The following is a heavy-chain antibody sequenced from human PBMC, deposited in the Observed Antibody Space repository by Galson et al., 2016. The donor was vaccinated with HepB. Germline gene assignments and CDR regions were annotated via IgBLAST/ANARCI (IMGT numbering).Heavy chain of an antibody. Sequence: SLRLSCAASGFTFSSSGMQWVRQGPGKGLEWVALIWHDGSNTYYADSVKGRFTISRDNAKNSLYLQMNSLRPEDTAVYYCSSAAYHYGSNGYYFAYWGQGTLVTVSS. J-gene: IGHJ4*02. CDR3: SSAAYHYGSNGYYFAY. V-gene: IGHV3-33*03. D-gene: IGHD3-22*01. CDR1: GFTFSSSG. CDR2: IWHDGSNT.